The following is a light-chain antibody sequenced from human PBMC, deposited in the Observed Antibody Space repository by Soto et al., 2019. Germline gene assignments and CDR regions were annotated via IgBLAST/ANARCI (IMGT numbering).Light chain of an antibody. J-gene: IGKJ4*01. CDR1: QSINRY. Sequence: DIQMTQSPSSLSASVGDRVTITCRASQSINRYLNWYQQKPGTAPKLLISGASSLQSGVPSRFSGSGSGTDFTLTISSLQPEDFATYYCQQGSSTLTFGGGSKVEIX. V-gene: IGKV1-39*01. CDR2: GAS. CDR3: QQGSSTLT.